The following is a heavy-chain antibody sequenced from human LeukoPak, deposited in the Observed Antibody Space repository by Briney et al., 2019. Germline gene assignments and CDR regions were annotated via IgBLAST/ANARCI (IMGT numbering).Heavy chain of an antibody. CDR1: GFTFSSYW. J-gene: IGHJ5*02. D-gene: IGHD2-15*01. CDR3: ATFQFVVAT. CDR2: INNDGSTT. V-gene: IGHV3-74*01. Sequence: SGGSLRLSCAASGFTFSSYWLHWVRQVPGRGLVWDSHINNDGSTTGYADSVKGRFTISRDNTKNTLYLQMNSLRAEDTAIYYCATFQFVVATWGQGTLVTVSS.